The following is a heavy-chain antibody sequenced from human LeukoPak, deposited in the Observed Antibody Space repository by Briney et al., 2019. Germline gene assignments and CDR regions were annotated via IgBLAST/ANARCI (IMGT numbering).Heavy chain of an antibody. CDR2: IKSRPDGGTT. J-gene: IGHJ4*01. V-gene: IGHV3-15*01. CDR3: TTQHTFYYDSSGYYRGFDN. D-gene: IGHD3-22*01. CDR1: GFTFTNAW. Sequence: PGGSLRLSCAASGFTFTNAWMNWVCQAPGKGLGWVGRIKSRPDGGTTDYAAPVEGRFTISRDDSQNTLYLQMNGLKTEDTAVYYCTTQHTFYYDSSGYYRGFDNWGQGTLVTVSS.